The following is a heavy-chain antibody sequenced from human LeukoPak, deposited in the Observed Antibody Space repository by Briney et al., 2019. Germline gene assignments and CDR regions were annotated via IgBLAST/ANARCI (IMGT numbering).Heavy chain of an antibody. CDR1: GFTFSNYA. Sequence: GRSLRLSCVASGFTFSNYAIHWVRRPPGKGLEWVAVMSTDGSLQYYANSVKGRFTISRDNYKSTLFLQMNSLSAADTAVYYCGRQVAPGQWLVNLWGQGTLVTVSS. CDR2: MSTDGSLQ. J-gene: IGHJ5*02. D-gene: IGHD6-19*01. V-gene: IGHV3-30*01. CDR3: GRQVAPGQWLVNL.